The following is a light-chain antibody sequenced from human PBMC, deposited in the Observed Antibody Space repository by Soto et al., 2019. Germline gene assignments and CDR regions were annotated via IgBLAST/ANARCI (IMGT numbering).Light chain of an antibody. CDR1: KSDIGVYDF. Sequence: QSALTQPPSASGSPGQSVTISCTGTKSDIGVYDFVSWYQHHPGKAPRLIIYEVVQRPSGVPDRFSGSKSVNTASLTGSGLQAADEADYFCKSYAGSNSYVFGSGTKLTVL. CDR2: EVV. CDR3: KSYAGSNSYV. J-gene: IGLJ1*01. V-gene: IGLV2-8*01.